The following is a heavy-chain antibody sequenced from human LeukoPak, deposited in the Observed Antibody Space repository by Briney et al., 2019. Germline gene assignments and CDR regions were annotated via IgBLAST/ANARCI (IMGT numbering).Heavy chain of an antibody. CDR3: ARSSGSTGYKYFDY. Sequence: GGSLRLSCAASGFTFSSYAMHWVRQAPGKGLEWVAVISYDGSNKYYADSVKGRFTISRDNSKNTLYLQMNSLRAEDTAVYYCARSSGSTGYKYFDYWGQGTLVTVSS. D-gene: IGHD3-22*01. CDR1: GFTFSSYA. J-gene: IGHJ4*02. CDR2: ISYDGSNK. V-gene: IGHV3-30*04.